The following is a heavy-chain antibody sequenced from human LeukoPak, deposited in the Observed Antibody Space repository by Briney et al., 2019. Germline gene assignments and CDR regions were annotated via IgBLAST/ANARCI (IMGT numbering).Heavy chain of an antibody. CDR2: INPSVGGT. Sequence: ASVKVSCKASGYTFTSYYIHWVRQAPGQGLEWMGIINPSVGGTTYARKFQGRVTMTRDTSTSTVYMELSSLRSEDTAVYYCARHGSGRYYPAEGRVDYWGQGTLVTVSS. CDR1: GYTFTSYY. J-gene: IGHJ4*02. CDR3: ARHGSGRYYPAEGRVDY. D-gene: IGHD3-10*01. V-gene: IGHV1-46*03.